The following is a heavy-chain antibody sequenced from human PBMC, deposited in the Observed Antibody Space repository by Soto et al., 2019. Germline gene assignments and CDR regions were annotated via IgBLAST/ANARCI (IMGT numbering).Heavy chain of an antibody. CDR3: AKSEVLEI. Sequence: LGESLTISCTGSGYSLTSQWIAWVRQKPGKGLEWMGIVYPGDAETRYSPSFQGQVTMSADKSIDTAYLQWSSLKASDTAIYYCAKSEVLEIWGQGTMVTV. J-gene: IGHJ3*02. CDR1: GYSLTSQW. V-gene: IGHV5-51*01. CDR2: VYPGDAET.